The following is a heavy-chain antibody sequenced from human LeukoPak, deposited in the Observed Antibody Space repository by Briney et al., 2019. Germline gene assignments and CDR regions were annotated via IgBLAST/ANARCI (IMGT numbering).Heavy chain of an antibody. V-gene: IGHV3-23*01. CDR2: ISGSCGST. D-gene: IGHD2-15*01. J-gene: IGHJ4*02. Sequence: GGSLRLSCAASGFTFSSYAMSWVRQAPGKGLEWVSAISGSCGSTYYADSVKGRFTISRDNSKNTLYLQMNSPRAEDTAVYYCAKDGHIVVVVAATWGYFDYWGQGTLVTVSS. CDR3: AKDGHIVVVVAATWGYFDY. CDR1: GFTFSSYA.